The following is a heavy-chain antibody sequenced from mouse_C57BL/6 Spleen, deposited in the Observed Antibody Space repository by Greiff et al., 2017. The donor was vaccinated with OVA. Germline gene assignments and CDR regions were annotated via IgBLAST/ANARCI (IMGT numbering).Heavy chain of an antibody. CDR3: ARGGPDGYYVNYAMDY. CDR1: GYTFTSYW. J-gene: IGHJ4*01. Sequence: QVQLQQPGAELVKPGASVKLSCKASGYTFTSYWMHWVKQRPGRGLEWIGRIDPNSGGTKYNEKFKSKATLTVDKPSSTAYMQLSSLTSEDSAVYYCARGGPDGYYVNYAMDYWGQGTSVTVSS. V-gene: IGHV1-72*01. D-gene: IGHD2-3*01. CDR2: IDPNSGGT.